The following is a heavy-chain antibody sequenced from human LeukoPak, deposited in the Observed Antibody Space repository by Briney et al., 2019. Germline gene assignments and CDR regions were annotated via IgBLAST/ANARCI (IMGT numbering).Heavy chain of an antibody. CDR2: ISGDGGDT. V-gene: IGHV3-43*02. D-gene: IGHD3-22*01. Sequence: GGSLRLSCAASGFTFHDYAMHWVRQVPGKGLEWVSLISGDGGDTYYADSVKGRFAISRDNSKNSLYLQMVGLRTEDTALYYCAKVGESSGGYYSFDYWGQGTLVTVSS. CDR1: GFTFHDYA. J-gene: IGHJ4*02. CDR3: AKVGESSGGYYSFDY.